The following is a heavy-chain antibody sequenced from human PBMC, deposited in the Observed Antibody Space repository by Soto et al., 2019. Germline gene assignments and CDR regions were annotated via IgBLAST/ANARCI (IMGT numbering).Heavy chain of an antibody. Sequence: GGSLSLSCAASGFTFSSYAMSWVRQAPGKGLEWVSSISGSGGGTYYADSVKGRFTFSRDNSKNTLYLQMNSLRAEDTAVYYCAKFGMATTKRSPPYYIDYWGPGALVTVSS. CDR2: ISGSGGGT. D-gene: IGHD1-1*01. CDR3: AKFGMATTKRSPPYYIDY. CDR1: GFTFSSYA. J-gene: IGHJ4*02. V-gene: IGHV3-23*01.